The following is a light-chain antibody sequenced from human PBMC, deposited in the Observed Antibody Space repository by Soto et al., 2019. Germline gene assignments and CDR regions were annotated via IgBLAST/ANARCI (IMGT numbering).Light chain of an antibody. CDR3: KQSYTTPLS. CDR1: QTISGY. CDR2: AAS. Sequence: DIQMTHSPSSLSASVGGRVTITCRASQTISGYLNWYQQKPGKAPELLIYAASYLGNGVPSRFSGSGSGTYFSLTISSLQHEDLPTYYCKQSYTTPLSFGGGTKVDIX. J-gene: IGKJ4*01. V-gene: IGKV1-39*01.